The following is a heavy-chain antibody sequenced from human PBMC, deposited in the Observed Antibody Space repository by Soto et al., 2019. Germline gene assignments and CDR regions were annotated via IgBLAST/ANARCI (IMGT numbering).Heavy chain of an antibody. CDR1: GYTFTSYY. CDR3: AKGNLLSGFPYHAIDY. V-gene: IGHV1-46*03. Sequence: ASVKVSCKASGYTFTSYYMHWVRQAPGQGLEWMGIINPSGGSTSYAQKFQGRVTMTRDTSTSTVYMELSSLRSEDTAVYYCAKGNLLSGFPYHAIDYWGQGTLVTVSS. J-gene: IGHJ4*02. CDR2: INPSGGST. D-gene: IGHD3-3*01.